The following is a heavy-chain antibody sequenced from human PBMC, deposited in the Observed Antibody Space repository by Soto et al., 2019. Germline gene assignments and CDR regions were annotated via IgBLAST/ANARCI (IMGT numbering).Heavy chain of an antibody. CDR3: ARVPQRWLQLGHAFDI. Sequence: HPGGSLRLSCAASGFTFSSYGMHWVRQAPGKGLEWVAVIWYDGSNKYYADSVKGRFTISRDNSKNTLYLQMNSLRAEDTAVYYCARVPQRWLQLGHAFDIWGQGTMVTVSS. CDR1: GFTFSSYG. CDR2: IWYDGSNK. V-gene: IGHV3-33*01. D-gene: IGHD5-12*01. J-gene: IGHJ3*02.